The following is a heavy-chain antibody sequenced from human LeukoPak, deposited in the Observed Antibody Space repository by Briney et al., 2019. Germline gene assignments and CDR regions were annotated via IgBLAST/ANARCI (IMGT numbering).Heavy chain of an antibody. J-gene: IGHJ4*02. D-gene: IGHD4-17*01. Sequence: GGSLRLSCAASGFTVSSNYMSWVRQAPGKGLEWVSVIYSGGSTYYADSVKGRFTISRDNSKNTLYLQMNSLRAEDTAVCYCARGYGDFPFDYWGQGTLVTVSS. CDR1: GFTVSSNY. V-gene: IGHV3-53*01. CDR2: IYSGGST. CDR3: ARGYGDFPFDY.